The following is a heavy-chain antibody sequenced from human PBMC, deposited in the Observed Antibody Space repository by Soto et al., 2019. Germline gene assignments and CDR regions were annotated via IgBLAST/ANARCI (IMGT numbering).Heavy chain of an antibody. J-gene: IGHJ1*01. Sequence: SETLSLTCTVSGDSISSRNYYWGWIRQPPGKGLEWIGSIYYSGRTFYNPSLKSRVTISVDTSKNQFSLKLSSVTAADTAVYYCARAIVVATTGDFQHWGQGTLVTVSS. V-gene: IGHV4-39*01. CDR2: IYYSGRT. D-gene: IGHD3-22*01. CDR1: GDSISSRNYY. CDR3: ARAIVVATTGDFQH.